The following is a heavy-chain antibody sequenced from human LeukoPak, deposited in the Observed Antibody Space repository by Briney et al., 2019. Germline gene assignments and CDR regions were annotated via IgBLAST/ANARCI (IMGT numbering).Heavy chain of an antibody. CDR1: GYTFTSYG. D-gene: IGHD6-19*01. J-gene: IGHJ5*02. V-gene: IGHV1-2*02. CDR3: ARAEESSGWSPPVAFDP. Sequence: ASVKVSCKASGYTFTSYGISWVRQAPGQGLEWMGWINPNSGGTNYAQKFQGRVTMTRDTSISTAYMELSRLRSDDTAVYYCARAEESSGWSPPVAFDPWGQGTLVTVSS. CDR2: INPNSGGT.